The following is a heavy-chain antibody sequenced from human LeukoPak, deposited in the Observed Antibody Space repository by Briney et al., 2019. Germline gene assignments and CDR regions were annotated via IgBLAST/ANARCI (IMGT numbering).Heavy chain of an antibody. CDR1: GYSISSGYY. D-gene: IGHD6-13*01. J-gene: IGHJ4*02. CDR3: ARDADSSSWYRIY. V-gene: IGHV4-38-2*02. Sequence: PSETLSLTCTVSGYSISSGYYWGWIRQPPGKGLEWIGSIYHSGSTYYNPSLKSRVTISVDTSKTQFSLKLSSVTAADTAVYYCARDADSSSWYRIYWGQGTLVTVSS. CDR2: IYHSGST.